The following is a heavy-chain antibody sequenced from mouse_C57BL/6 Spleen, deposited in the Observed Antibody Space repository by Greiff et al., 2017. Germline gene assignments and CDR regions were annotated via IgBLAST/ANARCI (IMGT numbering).Heavy chain of an antibody. D-gene: IGHD2-12*01. V-gene: IGHV1-82*01. J-gene: IGHJ2*01. CDR3: ARSSLQYYFDY. CDR1: GYAFSSSW. Sequence: VQLQQSGPELVKPGASVKISCKASGYAFSSSWMNWVKQRPGKGLEWIGRIYPGDGDTNYNGKFKGKATLTADKSSSTAYMQLSSLTSEDSAVYFCARSSLQYYFDYWGQGTTLTVSS. CDR2: IYPGDGDT.